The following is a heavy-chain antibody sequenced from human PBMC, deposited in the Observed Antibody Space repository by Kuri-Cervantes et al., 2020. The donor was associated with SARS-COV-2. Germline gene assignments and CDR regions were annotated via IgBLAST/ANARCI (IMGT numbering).Heavy chain of an antibody. V-gene: IGHV3-11*04. CDR2: ISSSGSTI. Sequence: GESLKISCAASGFTFSDYYMSWIRQAPGKGLEWVSYISSSGSTIYYADSVKGRFTISRDNAKNSLYLQMNSLRAEDTAVYYCARAGRWLQSTPFDYWGQGTLVTVSS. D-gene: IGHD5-24*01. CDR1: GFTFSDYY. CDR3: ARAGRWLQSTPFDY. J-gene: IGHJ4*02.